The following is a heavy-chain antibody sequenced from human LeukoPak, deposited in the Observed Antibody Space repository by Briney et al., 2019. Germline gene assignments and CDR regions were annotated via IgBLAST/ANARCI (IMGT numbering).Heavy chain of an antibody. D-gene: IGHD3-10*01. CDR2: INHSGST. J-gene: IGHJ6*02. CDR1: GGSFSGYY. CDR3: ARGLSHYGSGSYYNSYYYYGMDV. Sequence: SETLSLTCAVYGGSFSGYYWSWIRQPPGKGLEWIGEINHSGSTNYNPSLKSRVTISVDTSKNQFSLKLSSVTAADTAVYYCARGLSHYGSGSYYNSYYYYGMDVWGQGTTVTVSS. V-gene: IGHV4-34*01.